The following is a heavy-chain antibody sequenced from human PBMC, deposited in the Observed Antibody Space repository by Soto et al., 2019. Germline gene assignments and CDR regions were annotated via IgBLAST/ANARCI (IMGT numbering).Heavy chain of an antibody. CDR1: GFTFSNYA. Sequence: VQLLESGGDLVQPGGSLRLSCKASGFTFSNYAMSWVRQAPGKGLEWVSVIRGSGGSTNYADSANGRFTISRDNSMDTLYLQMNSLRAEDTAVYYCARVFYYDILTGKSYNMDVWGQGTTVIVSS. V-gene: IGHV3-23*01. D-gene: IGHD3-9*01. CDR3: ARVFYYDILTGKSYNMDV. J-gene: IGHJ6*02. CDR2: IRGSGGST.